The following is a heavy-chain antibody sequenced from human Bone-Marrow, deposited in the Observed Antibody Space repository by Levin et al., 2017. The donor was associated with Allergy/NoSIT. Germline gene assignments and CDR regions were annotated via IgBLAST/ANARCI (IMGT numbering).Heavy chain of an antibody. CDR2: IRSAGART. CDR3: AKAMWRADIGEAFDY. Sequence: PGGSLRLSCAASGFTLRDYAMTWFRQAPGKGLEWISTIRSAGARTLYADAVKGRFTISRDDSSNTLYLQMNSLRAEDTALYYCAKAMWRADIGEAFDYWGQGTLVTVSS. CDR1: GFTLRDYA. V-gene: IGHV3-23*01. D-gene: IGHD2-15*01. J-gene: IGHJ4*02.